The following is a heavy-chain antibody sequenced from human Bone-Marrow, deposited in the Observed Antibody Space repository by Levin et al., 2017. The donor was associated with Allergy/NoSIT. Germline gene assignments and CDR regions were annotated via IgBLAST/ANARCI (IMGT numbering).Heavy chain of an antibody. CDR3: ARDYVAENWFDP. CDR1: GFTFSSYS. CDR2: ISSSSSYI. V-gene: IGHV3-21*01. D-gene: IGHD3-16*01. J-gene: IGHJ5*02. Sequence: GESLKISCAASGFTFSSYSMNWVRQAPGKGLEWVSSISSSSSYIYYADSVKGRFTISRDNAKNSLYLQMNSLRAEDTAVYYCARDYVAENWFDPWGQGTLVTVSS.